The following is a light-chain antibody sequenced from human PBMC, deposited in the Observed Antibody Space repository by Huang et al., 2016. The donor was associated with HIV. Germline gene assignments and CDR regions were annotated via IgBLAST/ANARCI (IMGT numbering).Light chain of an antibody. CDR1: QDIDNH. CDR3: QQYYSHYLT. V-gene: IGKV1-8*01. Sequence: AVRMTQSPSSLSASTGDRVNITCRASQDIDNHLAWYQQKPGKAPKLLIFAASTLQSGVPLRFSGSGSGTDFALNIDCLQSEDFATYYCQQYYSHYLTFGGGTTVEIK. CDR2: AAS. J-gene: IGKJ4*01.